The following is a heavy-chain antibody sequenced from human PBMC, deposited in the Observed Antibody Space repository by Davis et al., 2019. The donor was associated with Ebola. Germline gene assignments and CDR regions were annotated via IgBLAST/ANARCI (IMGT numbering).Heavy chain of an antibody. CDR2: IYTGDSDT. CDR1: GNSFSSHW. J-gene: IGHJ3*02. V-gene: IGHV5-51*01. Sequence: GESLKISCTDSGNSFSSHWIGWVRQLPGKGLERMGIIYTGDSDTRYSPPFRGQVTISADKSIKTAFLQWSSLKASDTALYYCASLRRTITGMDDAFDIWGQGTMVTVSS. CDR3: ASLRRTITGMDDAFDI. D-gene: IGHD2-8*02.